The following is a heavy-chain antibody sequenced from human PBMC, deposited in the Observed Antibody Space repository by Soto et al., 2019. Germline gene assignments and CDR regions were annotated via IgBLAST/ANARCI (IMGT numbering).Heavy chain of an antibody. Sequence: SETLSLTCTVSGGSINNYYWSWIRQPPGKGLEWIGYIYFSGSTNYNPSLKGRVTISVDTSKNQFSLKLTSVTAADTAVYYCARVVLTGYYPAYYYGMDVWGQGTTVTVSS. CDR3: ARVVLTGYYPAYYYGMDV. J-gene: IGHJ6*02. D-gene: IGHD3-9*01. V-gene: IGHV4-59*01. CDR2: IYFSGST. CDR1: GGSINNYY.